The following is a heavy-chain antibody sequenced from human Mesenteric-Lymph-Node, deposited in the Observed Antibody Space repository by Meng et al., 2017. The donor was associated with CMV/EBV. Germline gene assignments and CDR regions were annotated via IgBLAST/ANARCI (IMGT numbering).Heavy chain of an antibody. CDR1: GGSISSSNL. CDR2: IYHSGST. CDR3: ARLYFHDSSGQDY. J-gene: IGHJ4*02. Sequence: GSGGSISSSNLWSWVRQPPGKGLEWIGEIYHSGSTNYNASLKSRVTISVDKSKNQFSLKLSSVTAADTAVYYCARLYFHDSSGQDYWGQGTLVTVSS. D-gene: IGHD3-22*01. V-gene: IGHV4-4*02.